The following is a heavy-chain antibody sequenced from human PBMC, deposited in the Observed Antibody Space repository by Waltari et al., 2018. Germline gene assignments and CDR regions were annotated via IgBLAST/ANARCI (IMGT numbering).Heavy chain of an antibody. V-gene: IGHV3-7*01. Sequence: VQLVQSGAEVKKPGSSVKVSCKASGFTFSSYWMSWVRQAPGKGLEWVTNIKQDGSEKYYVDSVKGRFTISRDNAKNSLYLQMNSLRAEDTAVYYCARDPAYCSSTSCPEDYWGQGTLVTVSS. CDR1: GFTFSSYW. CDR3: ARDPAYCSSTSCPEDY. CDR2: IKQDGSEK. J-gene: IGHJ4*02. D-gene: IGHD2-2*01.